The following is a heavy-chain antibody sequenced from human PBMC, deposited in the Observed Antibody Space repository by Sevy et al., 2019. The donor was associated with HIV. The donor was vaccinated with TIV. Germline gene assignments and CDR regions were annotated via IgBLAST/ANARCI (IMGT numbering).Heavy chain of an antibody. D-gene: IGHD6-13*01. V-gene: IGHV4-38-2*01. CDR2: IYHSGST. CDR3: ARAAAAGTSTKNWFHP. CDR1: GYSISSGYY. J-gene: IGHJ5*02. Sequence: SETLSLTCAVSGYSISSGYYWGWIRQPPGKGLEWIGSIYHSGSTYYNPSLKSRVTISVDTSKNHFSLKLSSVTAADTAVYYGARAAAAGTSTKNWFHPWGQGTLVTVSS.